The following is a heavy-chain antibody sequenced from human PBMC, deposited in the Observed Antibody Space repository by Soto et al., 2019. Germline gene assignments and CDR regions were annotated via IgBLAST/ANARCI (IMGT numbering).Heavy chain of an antibody. CDR3: AREVGRTTWRWFDP. Sequence: QVQLVQSGAEVKKPGSSVKVSCKASGGTFSSYSISWVRQAPEQGLEWMGRIIPILGIANYAQKFQGRVTITADKSTSTAYMEVRSLRFEDTAVYYCAREVGRTTWRWFDPWGQGTLVTVSS. CDR1: GGTFSSYS. CDR2: IIPILGIA. J-gene: IGHJ5*02. V-gene: IGHV1-69*08. D-gene: IGHD1-1*01.